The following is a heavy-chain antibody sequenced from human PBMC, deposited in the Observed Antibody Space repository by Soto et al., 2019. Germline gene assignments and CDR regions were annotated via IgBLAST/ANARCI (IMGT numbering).Heavy chain of an antibody. D-gene: IGHD6-13*01. CDR3: VFPATADFDY. CDR1: GGSISSSNW. J-gene: IGHJ4*02. Sequence: SETLSLTCAVSGGSISSSNWWSWVRQPPGKGLEWIGEIYHSGTTSYSPSLKSRVNIAVDMSTNHFSLTLISVTAADTAVYYCVFPATADFDYWGKGILVNVS. CDR2: IYHSGTT. V-gene: IGHV4-4*02.